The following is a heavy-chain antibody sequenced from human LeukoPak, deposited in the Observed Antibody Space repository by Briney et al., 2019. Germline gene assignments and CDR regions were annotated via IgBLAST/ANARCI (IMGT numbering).Heavy chain of an antibody. V-gene: IGHV4-30-2*01. Sequence: PSETLSLTCTVSGGSISSGGYYWSWIRQPPGKGLEWIGYIYHSGSTYYNPSLKSRVTISVDRSKNRFSLKLSSVTAADTAVYYCALQVVVVPAGFVGLGWFDPWGQGTLVTVSS. CDR3: ALQVVVVPAGFVGLGWFDP. CDR2: IYHSGST. D-gene: IGHD2-2*01. J-gene: IGHJ5*02. CDR1: GGSISSGGYY.